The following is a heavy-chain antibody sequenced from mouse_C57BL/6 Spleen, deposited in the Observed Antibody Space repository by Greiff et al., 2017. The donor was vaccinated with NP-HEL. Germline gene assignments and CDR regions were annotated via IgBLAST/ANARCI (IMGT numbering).Heavy chain of an antibody. CDR1: GYAFSSSW. D-gene: IGHD1-1*01. J-gene: IGHJ1*03. CDR3: ARSSTTVDFWYFDV. V-gene: IGHV1-82*01. CDR2: IYPGDGDT. Sequence: QVQLQQSGPELVKPGASVKISCKASGYAFSSSWMNWVKQRPGKGLEWIGRIYPGDGDTNYNGKFKGKATLTADKSSSTAYMQLSSLTSEDSAVYFCARSSTTVDFWYFDVWGTGTTVTVSS.